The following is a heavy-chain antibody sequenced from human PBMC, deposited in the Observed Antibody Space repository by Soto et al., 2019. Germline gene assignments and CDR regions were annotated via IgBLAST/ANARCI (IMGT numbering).Heavy chain of an antibody. Sequence: QVQLQESGPGLVKPSQTLSLTCTVSGGSISSGGYYWSWIRQHPGKGLEWIGYIYYSGSTYYNPSLKSRVTISVDTSKNQFSLKLSSVTAADTAVYYCASSNPGYCSGGSCYSTPVGYYYYMDVWGKGTTVTVSS. J-gene: IGHJ6*03. CDR2: IYYSGST. D-gene: IGHD2-15*01. CDR1: GGSISSGGYY. CDR3: ASSNPGYCSGGSCYSTPVGYYYYMDV. V-gene: IGHV4-31*03.